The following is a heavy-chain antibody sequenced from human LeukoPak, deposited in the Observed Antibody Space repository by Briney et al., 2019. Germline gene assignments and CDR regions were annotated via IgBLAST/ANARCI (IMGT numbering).Heavy chain of an antibody. D-gene: IGHD5-18*01. CDR2: ISAYNGNI. Sequence: ASVKVSCKASGGTFSSYAISWVRQAPGQGLEWMGWISAYNGNINYVQKFQGRVTMTTDISTSTAYMELRSLRSDDTAVFYCVRDLGVDTSMIFFDYWGQGTLVTVSS. V-gene: IGHV1-18*01. CDR1: GGTFSSYA. J-gene: IGHJ4*02. CDR3: VRDLGVDTSMIFFDY.